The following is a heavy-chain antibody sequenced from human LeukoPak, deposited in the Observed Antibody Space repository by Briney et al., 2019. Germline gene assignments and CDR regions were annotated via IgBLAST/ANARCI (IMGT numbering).Heavy chain of an antibody. Sequence: PSETLSLTCTVSGYSISSGYYWSWIRQPAGKGLEWIGRIYTSGSTNYNPSLKSRVTMSVDTSKNQFSLKLSSVTAADTAVYYCARDPGLIAARPFDYWGQGTLVTVSS. CDR1: GYSISSGYY. J-gene: IGHJ4*02. CDR3: ARDPGLIAARPFDY. D-gene: IGHD6-13*01. V-gene: IGHV4-4*07. CDR2: IYTSGST.